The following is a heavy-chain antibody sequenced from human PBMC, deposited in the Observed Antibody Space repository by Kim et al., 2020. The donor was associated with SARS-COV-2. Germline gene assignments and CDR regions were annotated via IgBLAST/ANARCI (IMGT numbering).Heavy chain of an antibody. CDR2: IYYSGST. CDR1: GGSISSGGYY. D-gene: IGHD2-21*01. J-gene: IGHJ5*02. Sequence: SETLSLTCTASGGSISSGGYYWSWIRQHPGKGLEWIGYIYYSGSTYYNPSLKSRVTISVDTSKNQFSLKLSSVTDADTAVYYCARTIGVVIATPGWFDPWGQGPLVTVSS. CDR3: ARTIGVVIATPGWFDP. V-gene: IGHV4-31*03.